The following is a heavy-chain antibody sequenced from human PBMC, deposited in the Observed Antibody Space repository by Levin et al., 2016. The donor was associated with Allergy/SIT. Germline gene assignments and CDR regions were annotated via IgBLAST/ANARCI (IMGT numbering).Heavy chain of an antibody. Sequence: WIRQPPGKGLEYVSAISSNGGSTYYADSVKGRFTISRDNSKNTLYLQMSSLRAEDTAVYYCVKDLLPKGSGAFDIWGQGTMVTVSS. CDR3: VKDLLPKGSGAFDI. D-gene: IGHD2-15*01. V-gene: IGHV3-64D*06. CDR2: ISSNGGST. J-gene: IGHJ3*02.